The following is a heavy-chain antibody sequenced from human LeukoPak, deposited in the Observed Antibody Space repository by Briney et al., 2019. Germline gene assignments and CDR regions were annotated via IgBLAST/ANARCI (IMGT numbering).Heavy chain of an antibody. CDR1: GFTFTSSA. Sequence: ASVKVSCKASGFTFTSSAMQWVRQARGQRLEWIGWIVVGSGNTNYAQKFQERVTITRDMFTSTAYTELSSLRSEDTAVYYCAAGRDGYNFWGDLSPHYWGQGTLVTVSS. D-gene: IGHD5-24*01. CDR3: AAGRDGYNFWGDLSPHY. CDR2: IVVGSGNT. V-gene: IGHV1-58*02. J-gene: IGHJ4*02.